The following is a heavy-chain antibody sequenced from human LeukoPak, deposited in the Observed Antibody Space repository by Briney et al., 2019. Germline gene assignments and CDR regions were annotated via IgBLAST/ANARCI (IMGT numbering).Heavy chain of an antibody. CDR3: ARHSLFRLTMVRARWFDP. V-gene: IGHV4-34*01. CDR1: GGSFSGYY. CDR2: INHSGST. D-gene: IGHD3-10*01. Sequence: SETLPLTCAVYGGSFSGYYWSWIRQPPGKGLEWIGEINHSGSTNYNPSLKSRVTISVDTSKNQFSLKLSSVTAADTAVYYCARHSLFRLTMVRARWFDPWGQGTLVTVSS. J-gene: IGHJ5*02.